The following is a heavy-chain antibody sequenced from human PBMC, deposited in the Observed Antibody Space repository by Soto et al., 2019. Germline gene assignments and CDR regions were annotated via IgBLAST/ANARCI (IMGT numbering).Heavy chain of an antibody. CDR2: ISGSGGST. J-gene: IGHJ6*02. Sequence: GGSLRLSCAASGFTFSSYAMSWVRQAPGKVLEWVSAISGSGGSTYYADSEKGRFTISRDNSKNTLYLQMNSLRAEDTAVYYCAKADGDFNSYGSGRYHNEYYYYGMDVWGQGTTVTVSS. CDR3: AKADGDFNSYGSGRYHNEYYYYGMDV. D-gene: IGHD3-10*01. V-gene: IGHV3-23*01. CDR1: GFTFSSYA.